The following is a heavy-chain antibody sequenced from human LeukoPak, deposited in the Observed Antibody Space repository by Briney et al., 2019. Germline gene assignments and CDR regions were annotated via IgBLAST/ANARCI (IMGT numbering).Heavy chain of an antibody. D-gene: IGHD5-12*01. V-gene: IGHV1-2*02. CDR3: ARDLRGYSGYDLGYYYYYGMDV. CDR1: GYTFTGYY. CDR2: INPNSGGT. Sequence: GASVKVSCKASGYTFTGYYMHWVRQAPGQGLEWMGWINPNSGGTNYAQKFQGRVTMTRDTSISTAYMELSSLRSEDTAVYYCARDLRGYSGYDLGYYYYYGMDVWGQGTTVTVSS. J-gene: IGHJ6*02.